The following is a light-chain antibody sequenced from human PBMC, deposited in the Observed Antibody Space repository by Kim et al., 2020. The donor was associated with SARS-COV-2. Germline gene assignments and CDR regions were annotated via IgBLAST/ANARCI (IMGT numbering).Light chain of an antibody. CDR3: QHSYTTPRT. Sequence: DIQMTQSPSSLSASVGDRVTITCRASQSISSYLSWYQQKPGKAPKLLIYAASSLQSGVPLRFSGSGSGTEYTLTINSLQPEDFATYYCQHSYTTPRTFGQGTKVDIK. CDR1: QSISSY. CDR2: AAS. V-gene: IGKV1-39*01. J-gene: IGKJ1*01.